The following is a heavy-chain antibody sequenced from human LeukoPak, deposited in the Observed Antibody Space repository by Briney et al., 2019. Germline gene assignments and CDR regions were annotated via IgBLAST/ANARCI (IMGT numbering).Heavy chain of an antibody. CDR1: GGSITDFY. CDR3: ASARDTYGAGRGYYYYMDV. D-gene: IGHD4/OR15-4a*01. CDR2: IHFSGRT. V-gene: IGHV4-59*01. Sequence: SETLSLTCTVSGGSITDFYWSWIRQTPGKGLEWIGYIHFSGRTDYNPSLKSRITISIDTSKNQFSLNVTSVTAADTAVYYCASARDTYGAGRGYYYYMDVWGKGATVTVSS. J-gene: IGHJ6*03.